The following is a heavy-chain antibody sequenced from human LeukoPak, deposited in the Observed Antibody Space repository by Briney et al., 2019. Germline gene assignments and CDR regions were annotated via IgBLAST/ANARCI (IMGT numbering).Heavy chain of an antibody. CDR2: IIPILGIA. V-gene: IGHV1-69*04. CDR3: ASGRGDILTGYYYQFDY. CDR1: GGTFSSYA. Sequence: SVKVSCKASGGTFSSYAISWVRQAPGQGLEWMGRIIPILGIANYAQKFQGRVTITADKSTSTAYMELSSLRSEDTAVYYCASGRGDILTGYYYQFDYWGQGTLVTVSS. D-gene: IGHD3-9*01. J-gene: IGHJ4*02.